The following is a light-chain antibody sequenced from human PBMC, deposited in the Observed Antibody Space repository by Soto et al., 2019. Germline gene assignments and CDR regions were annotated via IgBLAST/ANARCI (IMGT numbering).Light chain of an antibody. CDR3: QQRSNWPLT. CDR2: DAS. J-gene: IGKJ4*01. Sequence: IALTQSPPTLSLSPGERATLSCRASQSVRGYLAWYQQKPGQAPRLLIYDASYRATGIPARFSGSGSGTDFSRIIISLEPEDSAAYYCQQRSNWPLTFGRGTKVEIK. CDR1: QSVRGY. V-gene: IGKV3-11*01.